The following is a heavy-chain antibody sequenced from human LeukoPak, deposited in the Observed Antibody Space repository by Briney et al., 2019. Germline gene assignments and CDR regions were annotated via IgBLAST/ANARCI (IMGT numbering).Heavy chain of an antibody. Sequence: ASVKVSCKASGYTFTSYGISWVRQAPGQGLEWMGWISAYNGNTNYAQKLQGRVTVTTDTSTSTAYMELRSLRSDDTAVYYCARARDSGSYGDYYYYGMDVWGQGTTVTVSS. CDR1: GYTFTSYG. J-gene: IGHJ6*02. D-gene: IGHD1-26*01. CDR2: ISAYNGNT. CDR3: ARARDSGSYGDYYYYGMDV. V-gene: IGHV1-18*01.